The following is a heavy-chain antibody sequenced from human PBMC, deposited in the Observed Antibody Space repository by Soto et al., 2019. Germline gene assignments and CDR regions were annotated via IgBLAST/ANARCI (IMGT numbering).Heavy chain of an antibody. CDR2: ITGSGGNT. V-gene: IGHV3-23*01. CDR3: AKHNFDSSGYEDWYFHL. J-gene: IGHJ2*01. D-gene: IGHD3-22*01. Sequence: GGSLRLSCAASGFTFSSYAMSWVRQAPGKGLEWVSGITGSGGNTYYAGSVKGRFTISRDNSKNTLYLQMNSLRVDDTAVYYCAKHNFDSSGYEDWYFHLWGRGTLVTVSS. CDR1: GFTFSSYA.